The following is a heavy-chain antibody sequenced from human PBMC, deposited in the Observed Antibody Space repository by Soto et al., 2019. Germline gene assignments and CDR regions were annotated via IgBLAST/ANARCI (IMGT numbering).Heavy chain of an antibody. Sequence: GGSLRLACAASGFTFSNAWMNWVRQAPGKGLEWVGRVKSKSDGETTDYAAPVKGRFTISRDDSKNTLYLQMNTLKTEDTAVYYCTTHTWIPSCGQGTLVTVSS. CDR3: TTHTWIPS. J-gene: IGHJ4*02. D-gene: IGHD5-12*01. V-gene: IGHV3-15*07. CDR2: VKSKSDGETT. CDR1: GFTFSNAW.